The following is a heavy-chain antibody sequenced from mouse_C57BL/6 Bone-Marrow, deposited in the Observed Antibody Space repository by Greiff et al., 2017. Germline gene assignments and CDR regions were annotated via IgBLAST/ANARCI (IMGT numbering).Heavy chain of an antibody. CDR2: IDPETGGT. Sequence: QVQLQQSGAELVRPGASVTLSCKASGYTFTDYEMHWVKQTPVHGLEWIGAIDPETGGTAYNQKFKGKAILTADKSSSTAYMELRSLASEDSAVYYCTRANDSYFDDWGKGTTLTVSS. V-gene: IGHV1-15*01. J-gene: IGHJ2*01. CDR1: GYTFTDYE. CDR3: TRANDSYFDD. D-gene: IGHD2-12*01.